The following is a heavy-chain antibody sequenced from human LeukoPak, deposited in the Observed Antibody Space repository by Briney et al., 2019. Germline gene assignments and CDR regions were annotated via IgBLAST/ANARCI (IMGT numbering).Heavy chain of an antibody. CDR1: GFTFSSYS. CDR2: ISSSSSYI. V-gene: IGHV3-21*01. CDR3: ARGVISSLSLSYYYYMDV. D-gene: IGHD2-21*01. Sequence: GGSLRLSCAASGFTFSSYSMNWVRQAPGKGLEWVSSISSSSSYIYYADSVKGRFTISRDNAKNSLYLQMNSLRAEDTAVYYCARGVISSLSLSYYYYMDVWGKGTTVTVSS. J-gene: IGHJ6*03.